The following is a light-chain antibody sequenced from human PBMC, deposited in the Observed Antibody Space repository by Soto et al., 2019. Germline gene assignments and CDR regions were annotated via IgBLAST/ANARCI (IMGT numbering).Light chain of an antibody. CDR1: QSVSTH. CDR2: GAS. Sequence: DIQMTQSPSSLSASVGDRVTITCRASQSVSTHLNWYQQRPGTAPKLLIYGASSLECGVPSRFSGSGSGTDCTLTISSLEPEDFASYYCQHGYGNMLTFGGGTKVEIK. J-gene: IGKJ4*01. V-gene: IGKV1-39*01. CDR3: QHGYGNMLT.